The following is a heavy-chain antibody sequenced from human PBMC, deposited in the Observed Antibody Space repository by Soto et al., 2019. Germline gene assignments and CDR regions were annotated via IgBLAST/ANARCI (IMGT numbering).Heavy chain of an antibody. CDR1: GFTFSSHL. J-gene: IGHJ4*02. CDR3: ASLFDFWSGYFEY. V-gene: IGHV3-7*01. D-gene: IGHD3-3*01. CDR2: IKEDGSEK. Sequence: GGSLRLSCAASGFTFSSHLMNWVRQAPGRGLEWVATIKEDGSEKYYVDSVMGRFTISRDNDKNSLNLQMNSLRADDTAVYYCASLFDFWSGYFEYWGQGTLVTVSS.